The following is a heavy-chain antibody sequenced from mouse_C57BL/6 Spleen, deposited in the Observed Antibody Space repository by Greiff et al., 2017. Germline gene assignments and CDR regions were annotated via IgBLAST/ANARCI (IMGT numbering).Heavy chain of an antibody. CDR1: GFTFSSYA. CDR3: ARSHGSSYVTLYWYFDV. J-gene: IGHJ1*03. CDR2: ISDGGSYT. V-gene: IGHV5-4*03. Sequence: EVKLVESGGGLVKPGGSLKLSCAASGFTFSSYAMSWVRQTPEKRLEWVATISDGGSYTYYPDNVKGRFTISRDNAKNNLYLQMSHLKSEDTAMYYCARSHGSSYVTLYWYFDVWGTGTTVTVSS. D-gene: IGHD1-1*01.